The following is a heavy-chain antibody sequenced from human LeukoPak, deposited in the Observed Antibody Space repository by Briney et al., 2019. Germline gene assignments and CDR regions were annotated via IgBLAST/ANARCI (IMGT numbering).Heavy chain of an antibody. Sequence: GGSLRLSCAASGFTFSSYEMNWVRQAPGKGLEWVSYISSSGSTIYYADSVKGRFTISRDNAKNSLYLQMNSLRAEDTAVYYCAREPHSSGWLPEPGYYFDYWGQGTLVTVSS. J-gene: IGHJ4*02. CDR3: AREPHSSGWLPEPGYYFDY. V-gene: IGHV3-48*03. D-gene: IGHD6-19*01. CDR2: ISSSGSTI. CDR1: GFTFSSYE.